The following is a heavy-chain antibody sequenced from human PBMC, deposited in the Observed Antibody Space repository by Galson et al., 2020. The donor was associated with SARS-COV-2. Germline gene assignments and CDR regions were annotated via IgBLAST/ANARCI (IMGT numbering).Heavy chain of an antibody. CDR2: ISAYNGNT. Sequence: ASVKVSCKASGYTFTSYGISWVRQAPGQGLEWMGWISAYNGNTNYAQKLQGRVTMTTDTSTSTAYMELRSLRSDDTAVYYCARDRYCSGGSCYSALGFDPWGQGTLVTVSS. V-gene: IGHV1-18*04. CDR1: GYTFTSYG. J-gene: IGHJ5*02. CDR3: ARDRYCSGGSCYSALGFDP. D-gene: IGHD2-15*01.